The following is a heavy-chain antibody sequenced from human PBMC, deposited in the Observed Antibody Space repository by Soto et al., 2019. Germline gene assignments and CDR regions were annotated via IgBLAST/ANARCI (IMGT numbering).Heavy chain of an antibody. CDR3: ARARVEMAFDY. CDR1: GGSISSYY. J-gene: IGHJ4*02. Sequence: SETLSLTCTVSGGSISSYYWSWTRQPPGKGLEWIGYIYYSGSTNYNPSFKSRVTISVDTSKNQFSLKLSSVTAADTAVYYCARARVEMAFDYWGQGTLVTVSS. V-gene: IGHV4-59*01. CDR2: IYYSGST.